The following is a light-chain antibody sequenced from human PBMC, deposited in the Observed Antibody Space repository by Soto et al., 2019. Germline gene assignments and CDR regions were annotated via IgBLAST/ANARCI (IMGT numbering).Light chain of an antibody. V-gene: IGLV1-40*01. CDR3: QSYDDSLSVHYV. CDR2: GNT. Sequence: QSVLTQPPSVSGAPGQRVTISCTGSSSNIGSTYDVQWYQQLPGTAPKLLIHGNTNRPSGVPDRFSGSKSGTSASRAITGLLADDEADYYCQSYDDSLSVHYVFGTGTKLTVL. J-gene: IGLJ1*01. CDR1: SSNIGSTYD.